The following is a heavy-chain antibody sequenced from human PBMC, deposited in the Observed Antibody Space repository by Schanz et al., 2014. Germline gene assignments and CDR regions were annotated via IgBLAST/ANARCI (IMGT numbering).Heavy chain of an antibody. CDR3: ARVHHYDPSGWGYFDY. D-gene: IGHD3-22*01. CDR1: GFTLSNSD. V-gene: IGHV3-13*01. CDR2: IGYLGDT. Sequence: DVQLLESGGGLVQPGGSLRLSCAASGFTLSNSDMHWVRQGTGKGLEWVSTIGYLGDTYYPDSVKGRFTVSRDSGQNSLYLQMNSLRAGDTAVYYCARVHHYDPSGWGYFDYWGQGTLXTVSS. J-gene: IGHJ4*02.